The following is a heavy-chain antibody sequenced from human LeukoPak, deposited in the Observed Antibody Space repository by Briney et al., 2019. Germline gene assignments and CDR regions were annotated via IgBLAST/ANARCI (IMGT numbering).Heavy chain of an antibody. Sequence: KPSETPSLTCAVYGGSFSGHSWGWIRQPPGKGLEWTGSIFYTGRTYYNPSLKSRVTISVDTSKNQFSLKVSSVTAADTAVYYCAQSLGSSNWIGNWFDPWGQGTLVTVSS. CDR3: AQSLGSSNWIGNWFDP. CDR1: GGSFSGHS. J-gene: IGHJ5*02. D-gene: IGHD6-13*01. CDR2: IFYTGRT. V-gene: IGHV4-39*05.